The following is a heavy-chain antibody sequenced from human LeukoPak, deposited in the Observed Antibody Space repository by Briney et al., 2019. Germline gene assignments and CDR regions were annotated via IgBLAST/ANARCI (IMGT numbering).Heavy chain of an antibody. Sequence: GGSLRLSRAASGFTFSSYVMHWVRQAPGNGLEWEAFIRYDGSTKYYAASVEGRFTISRDNSKNTLYLQMNSLRAEDPAVYYCTSPDGVLVTTPFDYWGQGTLVTVSS. J-gene: IGHJ4*02. D-gene: IGHD4-11*01. CDR2: IRYDGSTK. CDR1: GFTFSSYV. CDR3: TSPDGVLVTTPFDY. V-gene: IGHV3-30*02.